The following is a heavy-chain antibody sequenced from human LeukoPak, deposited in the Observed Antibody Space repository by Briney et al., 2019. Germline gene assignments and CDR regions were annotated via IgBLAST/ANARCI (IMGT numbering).Heavy chain of an antibody. D-gene: IGHD3-3*01. Sequence: ASVKVSCKARGYTFTGYYMHWVRQAPGQRLEWMGWINPNSGGTNYAQKFQGRVTMTRDTSISTAYMELSRLRSDDTAVYYCARGSRVVMRPYYCYMDGWGKGTTVPVSS. V-gene: IGHV1-2*02. J-gene: IGHJ6*03. CDR2: INPNSGGT. CDR3: ARGSRVVMRPYYCYMDG. CDR1: GYTFTGYY.